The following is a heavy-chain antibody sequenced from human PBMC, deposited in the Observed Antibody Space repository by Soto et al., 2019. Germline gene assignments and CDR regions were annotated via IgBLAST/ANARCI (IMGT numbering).Heavy chain of an antibody. CDR1: GGSFSGYY. D-gene: IGHD2-15*01. CDR2: INHSGST. Sequence: QVQLQQWGAGLLKPSETLSLTCAVYGGSFSGYYWSWIRQPPGKGLEWMGEINHSGSTNYNPSLKSRVTISVDTSKNQFSLKLSSVTAADTAVYYCARRYCSGGSCYQAFDYWGQGTLVTVSS. J-gene: IGHJ4*02. V-gene: IGHV4-34*01. CDR3: ARRYCSGGSCYQAFDY.